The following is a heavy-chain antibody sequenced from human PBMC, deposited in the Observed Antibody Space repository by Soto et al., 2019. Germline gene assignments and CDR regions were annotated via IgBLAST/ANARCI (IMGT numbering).Heavy chain of an antibody. V-gene: IGHV3-7*01. D-gene: IGHD4-17*01. J-gene: IGHJ4*02. Sequence: EVQLVESGGGLVQPGGSLRLSCAASGFTFSSYWMSWVRQAPGEGLEWEANIKQDGSEKYYGDSVKGRFTSSRDTAKNSLYLQMNSLGAEDTAVYYCARDYGDYWGQGTLDTVSS. CDR2: IKQDGSEK. CDR3: ARDYGDY. CDR1: GFTFSSYW.